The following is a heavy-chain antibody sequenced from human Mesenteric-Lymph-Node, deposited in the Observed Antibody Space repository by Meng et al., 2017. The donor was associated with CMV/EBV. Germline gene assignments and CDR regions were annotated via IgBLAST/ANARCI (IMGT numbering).Heavy chain of an antibody. D-gene: IGHD6-13*01. CDR3: ARDLRYSSSLSWFDP. CDR2: INPNSGGT. Sequence: ASVKVSCKASGYTFIGYYMHWVRQAPGQGLEWMGWINPNSGGTNYAQKFQGRVTMTRDTSISTAYMELSRLRSDDTAVYYCARDLRYSSSLSWFDPWGQGTLVTVSS. V-gene: IGHV1-2*02. CDR1: GYTFIGYY. J-gene: IGHJ5*02.